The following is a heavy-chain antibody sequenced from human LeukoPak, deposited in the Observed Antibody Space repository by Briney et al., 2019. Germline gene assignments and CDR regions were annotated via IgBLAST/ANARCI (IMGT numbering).Heavy chain of an antibody. D-gene: IGHD6-19*01. CDR1: GFNVSTKY. CDR2: IYSGGTT. CDR3: ARDRGYSSGWYGGWFDP. J-gene: IGHJ5*02. V-gene: IGHV3-66*01. Sequence: PGGSLIISCAASGFNVSTKYVNWVRQAPGKGLEWVSVIYSGGTTYYADSVKGRFTISRDNSKNTLYLQMNSLRAEDTAVYYCARDRGYSSGWYGGWFDPWGQGTLVTVSS.